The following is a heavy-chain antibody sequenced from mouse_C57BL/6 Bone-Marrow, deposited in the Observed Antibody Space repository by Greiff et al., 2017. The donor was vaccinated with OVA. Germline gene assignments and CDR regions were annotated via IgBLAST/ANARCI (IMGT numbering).Heavy chain of an antibody. CDR2: IRNKANGYTT. Sequence: EVQRVESGGGLVQPGGSLSLSCAASGFTFTDYYMSWVRQPPGKALEWLGFIRNKANGYTTEYSASVKGRFTISRDNSQSILYLQMDALRAEGGTAYYCAARDGPGFAYWGQGTLVTVSA. CDR3: AARDGPGFAY. J-gene: IGHJ3*01. V-gene: IGHV7-3*01. CDR1: GFTFTDYY. D-gene: IGHD1-1*01.